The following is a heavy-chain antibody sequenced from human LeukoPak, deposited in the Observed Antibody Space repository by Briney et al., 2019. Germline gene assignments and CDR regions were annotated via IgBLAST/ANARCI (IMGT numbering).Heavy chain of an antibody. V-gene: IGHV4-59*01. CDR3: ARGGEDVKYGSGSYYNFLY. D-gene: IGHD3-10*01. J-gene: IGHJ4*02. CDR2: IYYSGST. CDR1: GGSISSYY. Sequence: PSETLSLTCTVSGGSISSYYWSWIRQPPGKGLEWIGYIYYSGSTNYNPSLKSRVTISVDTSKNQFSLKLSSVTAADTAVYYCARGGEDVKYGSGSYYNFLYWGQGTLVTVSS.